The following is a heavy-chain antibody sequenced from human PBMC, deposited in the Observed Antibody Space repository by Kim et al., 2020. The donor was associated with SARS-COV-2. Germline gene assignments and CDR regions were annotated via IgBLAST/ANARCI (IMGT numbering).Heavy chain of an antibody. CDR3: ARDKGRTSSDY. V-gene: IGHV3-33*01. CDR2: IWDDGVNK. CDR1: GFSFSTSG. Sequence: GGSLRLSCAASGFSFSTSGMHWVRQAPGKGLEWVAIIWDDGVNKYYADSVKGRFTISRDNSKNTLYLQMDSLGAEDTAVYYCARDKGRTSSDYWGQGTLVTGSS. J-gene: IGHJ4*02.